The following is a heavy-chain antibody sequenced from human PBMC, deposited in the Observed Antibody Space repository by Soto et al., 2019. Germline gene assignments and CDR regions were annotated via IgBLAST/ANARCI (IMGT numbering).Heavy chain of an antibody. V-gene: IGHV1-46*01. D-gene: IGHD2-2*01. Sequence: ASVKVSCKASGYTFTSYYMHWVRQAPGQRLEWMGIINPSGGSTSYSQKFRGRVTMTRDTSASTAYMELSGLRSEDTAVYYCARDQAVVPAAMPGYWGEGTLVNVS. CDR1: GYTFTSYY. CDR3: ARDQAVVPAAMPGY. J-gene: IGHJ4*02. CDR2: INPSGGST.